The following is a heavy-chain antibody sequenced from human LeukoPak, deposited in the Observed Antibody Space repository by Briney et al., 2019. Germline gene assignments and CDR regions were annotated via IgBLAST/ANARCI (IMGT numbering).Heavy chain of an antibody. CDR1: VGSFSAYY. D-gene: IGHD5-24*01. CDR3: ATEEGYNAY. V-gene: IGHV4-34*01. J-gene: IGHJ4*02. Sequence: SETLSLTCAVYVGSFSAYYWSWIRQSPGKGLEWIGEIHHSGSTKYNPSLKSRVTISVDMSQSQFSLKLTSVTAADTAVYYCATEEGYNAYWGQGILVTVSS. CDR2: IHHSGST.